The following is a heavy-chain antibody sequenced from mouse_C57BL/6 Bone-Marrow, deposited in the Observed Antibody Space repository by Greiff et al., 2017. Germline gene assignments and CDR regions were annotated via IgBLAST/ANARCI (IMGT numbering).Heavy chain of an antibody. CDR3: ASVTTIVTTKRYYYAMDY. J-gene: IGHJ4*01. D-gene: IGHD2-12*01. CDR1: GYTFTSYW. V-gene: IGHV1-55*01. Sequence: QVQLQQPGAELVKPGASVKMSCKASGYTFTSYWITWVKQRPGQGLEWIGDIYPGSGSTNYNEKFKSKDTLTVDTSSSTAYMQLSSLTSEDSAVYYCASVTTIVTTKRYYYAMDYWGQGTSVTVSS. CDR2: IYPGSGST.